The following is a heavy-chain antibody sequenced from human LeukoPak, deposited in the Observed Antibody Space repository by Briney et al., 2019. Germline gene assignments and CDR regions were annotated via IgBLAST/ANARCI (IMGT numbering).Heavy chain of an antibody. CDR3: ARDFLDYDSSGYYRHDAFDI. CDR1: GGSISSYY. CDR2: IYYSGST. D-gene: IGHD3-22*01. V-gene: IGHV4-59*01. J-gene: IGHJ3*02. Sequence: SETLSLTCTVSGGSISSYYWSWIRQPPGKGLEGIGYIYYSGSTNYNPSLKSRVTISVDTSKNQFSLKLSSVTAADTAVYYCARDFLDYDSSGYYRHDAFDIWGQGTMVTVSS.